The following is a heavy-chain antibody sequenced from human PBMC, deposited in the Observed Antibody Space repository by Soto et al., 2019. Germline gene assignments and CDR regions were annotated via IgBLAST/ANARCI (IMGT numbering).Heavy chain of an antibody. Sequence: GGSLRLSCAASGFTFSSYGMHWVRQAPGKGLEWVAVIWYDGSNKYYADSVKGRFTISRDNSKDTLYLQMNSLRAEDTAVYYCARAFRGYYYYYGMDVWGQGTTVTVSS. J-gene: IGHJ6*02. CDR3: ARAFRGYYYYYGMDV. D-gene: IGHD3-10*01. CDR2: IWYDGSNK. V-gene: IGHV3-33*01. CDR1: GFTFSSYG.